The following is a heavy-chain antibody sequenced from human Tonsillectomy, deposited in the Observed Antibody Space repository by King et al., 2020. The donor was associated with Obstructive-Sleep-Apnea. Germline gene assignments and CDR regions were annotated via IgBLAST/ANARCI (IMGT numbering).Heavy chain of an antibody. J-gene: IGHJ6*02. CDR2: IHYDGTYQ. CDR1: RFTFSDHV. Sequence: VQLVESGGDVVQPGRSLRLSCAASRFTFSDHVMHWVRQAPGKGLEWVAFIHYDGTYQYYAESVKGRFTISRDNSRSTLYLQMNSLRNEDTAVYYFARVRPTGFMSPGAGLDVWGRGTTVTVSS. V-gene: IGHV3-30*02. D-gene: IGHD3-10*01. CDR3: ARVRPTGFMSPGAGLDV.